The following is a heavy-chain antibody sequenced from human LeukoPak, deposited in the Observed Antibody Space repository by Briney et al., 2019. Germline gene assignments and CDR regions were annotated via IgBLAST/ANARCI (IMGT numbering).Heavy chain of an antibody. J-gene: IGHJ3*02. D-gene: IGHD3-22*01. CDR3: AKVLVYDRSGDDAFDI. V-gene: IGHV3-23*01. CDR2: ISGSGGRA. CDR1: GFTFSSYA. Sequence: GGSLRLSCAASGFTFSSYAMSWVRQAPGKGLEWVSAISGSGGRAYYADSVKGRFTISRDNSKNTLYLQMNRLRAEDTAVYYCAKVLVYDRSGDDAFDIWGQGTMVTVSS.